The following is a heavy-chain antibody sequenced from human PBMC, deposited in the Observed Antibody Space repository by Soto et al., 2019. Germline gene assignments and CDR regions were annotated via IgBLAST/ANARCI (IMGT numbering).Heavy chain of an antibody. CDR1: GGTFSSYA. Sequence: SVKVSCKASGGTFSSYAISWVRQAPGQGLEWMGGIIPIFDTATYAQKLQGRVTIITDTSTSTASMELRSLRSDDTAVYYCARTYYFDSSGYAPHFDNWGQGTLVTVSS. J-gene: IGHJ4*01. V-gene: IGHV1-69*05. CDR2: IIPIFDTA. D-gene: IGHD3-22*01. CDR3: ARTYYFDSSGYAPHFDN.